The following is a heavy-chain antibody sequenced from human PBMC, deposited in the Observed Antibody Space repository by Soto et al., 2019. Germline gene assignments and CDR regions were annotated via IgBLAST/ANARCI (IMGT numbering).Heavy chain of an antibody. J-gene: IGHJ6*02. CDR1: GGTFSSYA. V-gene: IGHV1-69*01. Sequence: QVQLVQSGAEVKKPVSSVKVSCKASGGTFSSYAISWVRQAPGQGLEWMGGIIPISGTANYAQKFQGRATITADESTSTAYMELSSLRSEDTAVYYCARSQGSSTSLEIYYYYYYGMDVWGQGTSVTVSS. D-gene: IGHD2-2*01. CDR3: ARSQGSSTSLEIYYYYYYGMDV. CDR2: IIPISGTA.